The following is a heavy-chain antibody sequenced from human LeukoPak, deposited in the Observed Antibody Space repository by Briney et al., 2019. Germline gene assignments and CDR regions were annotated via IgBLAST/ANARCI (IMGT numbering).Heavy chain of an antibody. CDR1: GFTFSSYG. D-gene: IGHD1-26*01. J-gene: IGHJ4*02. CDR3: AKRNELLIAIDY. Sequence: GGSLRLSCAASGFTFSSYGMHWVRQAPGKGLEWVAFIRYDGSNKYYADSVKGRFTISRDNSKNTLYLQMNSLRAEDTAVYYCAKRNELLIAIDYWGQGTLVTVSS. CDR2: IRYDGSNK. V-gene: IGHV3-30*02.